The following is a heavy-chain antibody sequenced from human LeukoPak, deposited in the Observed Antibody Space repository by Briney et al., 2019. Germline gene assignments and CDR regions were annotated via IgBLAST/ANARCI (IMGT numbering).Heavy chain of an antibody. CDR2: ITGSGAFT. Sequence: PGGSLRLSCAASGITFIKYSMTWVRQAPGKGLEWVSAITGSGAFTDYAGSVKGRFTISRDNSRNMLYLQMNSLRAEDTAVYYCAKRSAESSGYFDYWGQGTLVTVSS. J-gene: IGHJ4*02. CDR3: AKRSAESSGYFDY. V-gene: IGHV3-23*01. D-gene: IGHD6-19*01. CDR1: GITFIKYS.